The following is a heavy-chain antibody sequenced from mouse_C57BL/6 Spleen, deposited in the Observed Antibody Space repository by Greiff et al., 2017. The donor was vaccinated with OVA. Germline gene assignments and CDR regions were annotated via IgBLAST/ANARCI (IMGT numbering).Heavy chain of an antibody. CDR1: GYAFTNYL. D-gene: IGHD3-3*01. Sequence: QVQLKESGAELVRPGTSVKVSCKASGYAFTNYLIEWVKQRPGQGLEWIGVINPGSGGTNYNEKFKGKATLTADKSSSTAYMQLSSLTSEDSAVYFCARGGPAWFAYWGQGTLVTVSA. CDR3: ARGGPAWFAY. J-gene: IGHJ3*01. V-gene: IGHV1-54*01. CDR2: INPGSGGT.